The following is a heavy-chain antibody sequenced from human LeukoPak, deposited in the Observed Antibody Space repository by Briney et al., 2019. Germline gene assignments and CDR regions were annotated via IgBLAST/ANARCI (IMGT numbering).Heavy chain of an antibody. J-gene: IGHJ5*02. D-gene: IGHD3-3*01. Sequence: SETLSLTCTVSGGSISSYYWSWIRQPAGKGLEWIGRINTSGSTNYNPSLKSRVTTSVDTSKNQFSLKLSSVTAADTAVYYCARVVYYDFWSGYLLDPWGQGTLVTVSS. CDR3: ARVVYYDFWSGYLLDP. V-gene: IGHV4-4*07. CDR1: GGSISSYY. CDR2: INTSGST.